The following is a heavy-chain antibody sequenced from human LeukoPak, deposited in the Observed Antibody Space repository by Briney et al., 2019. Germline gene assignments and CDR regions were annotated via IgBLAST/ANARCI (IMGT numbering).Heavy chain of an antibody. CDR3: AHISSGWPDY. D-gene: IGHD6-25*01. Sequence: PGGSLRLSCAASGFTFSSFAMHWVRQAPGKGLEWVADIWYNGSNKYYAESVKGRFTISRDNSKNTLYLQMNSLRAEDTAVYYCAHISSGWPDYWGQGTLVTVSS. J-gene: IGHJ4*02. CDR2: IWYNGSNK. CDR1: GFTFSSFA. V-gene: IGHV3-33*01.